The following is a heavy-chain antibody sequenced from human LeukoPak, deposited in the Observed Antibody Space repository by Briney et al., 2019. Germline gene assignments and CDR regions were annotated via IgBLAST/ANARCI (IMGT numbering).Heavy chain of an antibody. D-gene: IGHD3-10*01. V-gene: IGHV1-2*02. Sequence: ASVKVSCKASGYTFTVYHLQWVRQAPGQRLEWMGWISPDNGGTNYAQKFQGRVTMTRDPSSTTAYMEMTRLTSADTAVYYCARVGYYGSGTFGYWGQGAQATVSS. CDR3: ARVGYYGSGTFGY. CDR2: ISPDNGGT. J-gene: IGHJ4*02. CDR1: GYTFTVYH.